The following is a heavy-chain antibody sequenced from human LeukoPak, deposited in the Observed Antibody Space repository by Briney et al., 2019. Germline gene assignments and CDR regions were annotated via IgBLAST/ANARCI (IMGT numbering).Heavy chain of an antibody. CDR3: VRDYFCSGGTCDDCFDP. CDR1: GYTFTNYG. D-gene: IGHD2-15*01. V-gene: IGHV1-18*01. Sequence: AASVKVSCKASGYTFTNYGISWVRQAPGQGLEWMAWISTYDHDTNYAQKFRGRVTMTTDTSTSTAYMELRSLGPDDTAVYYCVRDYFCSGGTCDDCFDPWGQGTLVTVSS. CDR2: ISTYDHDT. J-gene: IGHJ5*02.